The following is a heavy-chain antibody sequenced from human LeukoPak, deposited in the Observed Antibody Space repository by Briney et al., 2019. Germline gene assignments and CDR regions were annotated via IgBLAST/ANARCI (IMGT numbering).Heavy chain of an antibody. Sequence: GGSLILSCAASGFTFSSYAMHWVRQAPGKGLEWVAVISYDKSNKYYADSVKGRFTISRDNSKNTLYLQMNSLKTEDTAVYYCARDGSPSGTYQQGYFDYWGQRTLVTVSS. D-gene: IGHD1-26*01. V-gene: IGHV3-30-3*01. CDR3: ARDGSPSGTYQQGYFDY. J-gene: IGHJ4*02. CDR2: ISYDKSNK. CDR1: GFTFSSYA.